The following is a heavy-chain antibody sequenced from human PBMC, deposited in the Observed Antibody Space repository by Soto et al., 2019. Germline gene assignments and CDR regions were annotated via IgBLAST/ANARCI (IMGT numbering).Heavy chain of an antibody. CDR1: GYTFNTYY. J-gene: IGHJ4*02. CDR2: INPSGGST. D-gene: IGHD3-10*01. CDR3: ARGSGTNYYDH. Sequence: QVQLVQSGAEVKKSGASVKVSCKASGYTFNTYYMHWVRQAPGQGLEWMGIINPSGGSTINAQKFQGRVTMTRDTSTSTVYMELSSLRSEDTAVYYCARGSGTNYYDHWGQGTLVTVSS. V-gene: IGHV1-46*02.